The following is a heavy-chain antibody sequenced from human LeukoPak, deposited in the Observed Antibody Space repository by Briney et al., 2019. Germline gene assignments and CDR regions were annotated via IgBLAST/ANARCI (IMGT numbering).Heavy chain of an antibody. J-gene: IGHJ5*02. V-gene: IGHV1-2*02. Sequence: ASVKVSCKASGYSFTGHYMHWVRQAPGQGLEWMGWINPNSGGTNYAQKFQGRVTMTRDTSISTAYMELSRLRSDDTAVYYCAREGEGGNWFDPWGQGTLVTVSS. CDR1: GYSFTGHY. CDR2: INPNSGGT. CDR3: AREGEGGNWFDP.